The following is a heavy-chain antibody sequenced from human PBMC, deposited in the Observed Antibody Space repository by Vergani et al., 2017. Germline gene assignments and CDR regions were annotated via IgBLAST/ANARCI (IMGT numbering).Heavy chain of an antibody. Sequence: EVQLVESGGGLVQPGGSLRLSCAASGFTFSSYWMSWVRQAPGKGLEWVANIKQDGSEKYYVDSVKGRFTISRDDSKNTIFLHMNNLRREDTALYYCARVGIGELWGAFDLWGQGTMVTVSS. CDR3: ARVGIGELWGAFDL. J-gene: IGHJ3*01. V-gene: IGHV3-7*01. CDR2: IKQDGSEK. CDR1: GFTFSSYW. D-gene: IGHD3-10*01.